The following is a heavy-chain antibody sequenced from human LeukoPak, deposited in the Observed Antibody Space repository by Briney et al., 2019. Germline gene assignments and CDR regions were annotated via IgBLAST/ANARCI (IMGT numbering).Heavy chain of an antibody. Sequence: PSETLSLTCAVYGGSFSGYYWSWIRQPPGKGLEWIGEINHSGSTNYNPSLKSRVTISVDTSKNQFSLKLSSVTAADTAVYYCARERSVRGYSYGFNWFDPWGQGTLVTVSS. D-gene: IGHD5-18*01. J-gene: IGHJ5*02. CDR3: ARERSVRGYSYGFNWFDP. CDR1: GGSFSGYY. V-gene: IGHV4-34*01. CDR2: INHSGST.